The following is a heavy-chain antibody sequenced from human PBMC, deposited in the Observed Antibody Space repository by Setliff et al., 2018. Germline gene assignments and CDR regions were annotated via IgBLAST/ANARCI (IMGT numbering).Heavy chain of an antibody. CDR3: ARGEAGYYEAFDI. J-gene: IGHJ3*02. CDR2: IGAYNGNT. CDR1: GYTFISYD. Sequence: GASVKVSCKASGYTFISYDINWVRQAPGQGLEWMGWIGAYNGNTKYAQKFQGGVTLTTETSANTAYMELRSLRSDDTAVYYCARGEAGYYEAFDIWGQGTMGTVSS. V-gene: IGHV1-18*01. D-gene: IGHD3-9*01.